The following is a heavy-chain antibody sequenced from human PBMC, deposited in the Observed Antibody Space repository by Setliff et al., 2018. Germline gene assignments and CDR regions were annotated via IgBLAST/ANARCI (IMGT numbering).Heavy chain of an antibody. CDR1: GFTFSNYW. CDR2: IDSDGSVT. V-gene: IGHV3-74*01. J-gene: IGHJ6*03. D-gene: IGHD3-16*01. Sequence: GGSLRLSCAASGFTFSNYWMHWVRQAPGKGLVWVSRIDSDGSVTNYADSVRGRFTISRDNAKNILYLQMNSLRVEDTAVYYCARLSIKSGGGPYYNYYYMDVWGKGTTVTVSS. CDR3: ARLSIKSGGGPYYNYYYMDV.